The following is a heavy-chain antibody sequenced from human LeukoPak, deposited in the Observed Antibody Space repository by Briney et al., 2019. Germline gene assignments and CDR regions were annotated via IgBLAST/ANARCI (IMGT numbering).Heavy chain of an antibody. J-gene: IGHJ4*02. CDR1: GFTFGDYA. CDR2: IRSKAYAGTT. Sequence: PGGSLRLSCTVSGFTFGDYAMSWFRQAPGKGVEWLGFIRSKAYAGTTEYVASVKGRFTISRDDSKSIAYLQMNSLKSEDTAVYYCTRAEGAPPRHCDFWGQGTLVTVSS. CDR3: TRAEGAPPRHCDF. V-gene: IGHV3-49*03. D-gene: IGHD1-26*01.